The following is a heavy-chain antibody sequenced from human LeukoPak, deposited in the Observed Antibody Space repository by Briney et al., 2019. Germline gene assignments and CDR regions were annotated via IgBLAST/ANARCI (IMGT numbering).Heavy chain of an antibody. V-gene: IGHV3-74*01. CDR1: GFTLSNYW. CDR2: INSDGSST. CDR3: AKDNGIVAPSIPLDY. D-gene: IGHD5-12*01. Sequence: GGSLRPSCAASGFTLSNYWMQWVRQAPGKGLVWVSRINSDGSSTSYADSVKGRFTISRDNSKNTLYLQMNSLRAEDTAVYYCAKDNGIVAPSIPLDYWGQGTLVTVSS. J-gene: IGHJ4*02.